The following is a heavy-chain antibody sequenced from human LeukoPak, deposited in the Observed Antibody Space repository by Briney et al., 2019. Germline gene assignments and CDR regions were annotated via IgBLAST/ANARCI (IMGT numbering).Heavy chain of an antibody. Sequence: GRSLRLSCAASGFTFSSYAMSWVRQAPGKGLEWVSAISGSGGSTYYADSVKGRFTISRDNSKNTLYLQMNSLRAEDTAVYYCAKDLMTTVTTSWFDPWGQGTLVTVSS. J-gene: IGHJ5*02. CDR3: AKDLMTTVTTSWFDP. CDR2: ISGSGGST. D-gene: IGHD4-17*01. V-gene: IGHV3-23*01. CDR1: GFTFSSYA.